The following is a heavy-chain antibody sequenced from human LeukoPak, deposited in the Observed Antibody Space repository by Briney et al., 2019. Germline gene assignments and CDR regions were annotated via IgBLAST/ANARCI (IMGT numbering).Heavy chain of an antibody. D-gene: IGHD2-15*01. CDR3: ARRVVAATRGLYYYYYYMDV. CDR1: GFTFSSYG. Sequence: GGSLRLSCAASGFTFSSYGMHWVRQAPGKGLEWVSYISSSGSTIYYADSVKGRFTISRDNAKNSLYLQMNSLRAEDTAVYYCARRVVAATRGLYYYYYYMDVWGKGTTVTVSS. V-gene: IGHV3-48*04. CDR2: ISSSGSTI. J-gene: IGHJ6*03.